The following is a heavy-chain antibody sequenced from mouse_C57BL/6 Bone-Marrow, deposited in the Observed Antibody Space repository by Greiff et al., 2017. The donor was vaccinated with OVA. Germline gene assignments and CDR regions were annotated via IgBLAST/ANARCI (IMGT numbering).Heavy chain of an antibody. CDR2: ISSGSSTI. CDR1: GFTFSDYG. Sequence: DVKLVESGGGLVKPGGSLKLSCAASGFTFSDYGMHWVRQAPEKGLEWVAYISSGSSTIYYADTVKGRFTISRDNAKNTLFLRMTSLRSEDTAMYYCARGLRRNYYAMDYWGQGTSVTVSS. V-gene: IGHV5-17*01. CDR3: ARGLRRNYYAMDY. D-gene: IGHD3-1*01. J-gene: IGHJ4*01.